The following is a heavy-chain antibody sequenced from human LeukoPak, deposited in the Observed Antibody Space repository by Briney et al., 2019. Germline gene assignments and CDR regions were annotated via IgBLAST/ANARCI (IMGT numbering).Heavy chain of an antibody. CDR2: INPNSGGT. CDR3: ARDRDGAQGGY. V-gene: IGHV1-2*02. Sequence: ASVKVSCKASGYTFTSYDINWVRQATGQGLEWMGWINPNSGGTNYAQKFQGRITMTRDTSISTAYMELTRLTSDDTAVYYCARDRDGAQGGYWGQGTLVTVSS. CDR1: GYTFTSYD. D-gene: IGHD4-17*01. J-gene: IGHJ4*02.